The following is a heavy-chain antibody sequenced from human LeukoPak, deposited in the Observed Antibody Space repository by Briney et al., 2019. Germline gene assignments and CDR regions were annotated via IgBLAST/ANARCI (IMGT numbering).Heavy chain of an antibody. J-gene: IGHJ4*02. V-gene: IGHV4-34*01. D-gene: IGHD6-19*01. CDR2: INHSGST. CDR3: ARDSGSGTYY. Sequence: SETLSLTCAVYGGFFTGFYWRWIRQPPGKGLEWIGEINHSGSTKYNPSLKSRVTISADTSTNQFFLRLTSVTAADTAVYYCARDSGSGTYYWGQGTLVTVSS. CDR1: GGFFTGFY.